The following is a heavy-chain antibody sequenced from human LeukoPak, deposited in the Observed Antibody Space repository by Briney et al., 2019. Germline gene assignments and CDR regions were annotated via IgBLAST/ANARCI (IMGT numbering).Heavy chain of an antibody. Sequence: SETLSLTCTVSGGSISSYYWSWIRQPAGKGLEWIGRIYTSGSTNYNPSLKSRVTMSVDTSKNQFSLQLNSVTPEDTAVYYCARDLEAPFGGVMSGAFDIWGQGTMVTVSS. CDR3: ARDLEAPFGGVMSGAFDI. J-gene: IGHJ3*02. D-gene: IGHD3-16*01. V-gene: IGHV4-4*07. CDR2: IYTSGST. CDR1: GGSISSYY.